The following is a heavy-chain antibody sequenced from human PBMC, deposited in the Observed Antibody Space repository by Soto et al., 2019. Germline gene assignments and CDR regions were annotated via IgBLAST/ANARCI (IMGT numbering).Heavy chain of an antibody. CDR3: TGEVASGY. CDR1: GFTVSTYG. D-gene: IGHD2-8*02. Sequence: QVQLVESGGGVVQPGRSLRLSCAVSGFTVSTYGMNWVRQAPGKGLEGVAVISRDGGTKYYADSVKGRFTISRDNSRNTLFLEMNSLRGDEMAVYYCTGEVASGYWGQGTLVTVSS. J-gene: IGHJ4*02. V-gene: IGHV3-30*03. CDR2: ISRDGGTK.